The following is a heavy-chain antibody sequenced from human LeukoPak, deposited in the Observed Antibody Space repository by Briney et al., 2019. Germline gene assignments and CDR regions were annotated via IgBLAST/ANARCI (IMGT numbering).Heavy chain of an antibody. CDR3: ARDPGYCSGASCSLTFFDY. Sequence: GGSLRLSCAASGFTFSSYRMNWVRQAPGKGLEWVSYISSSSSTTYYADSVKGRFTISRDNAKNSLYLQMNSLRAEATAVYYCARDPGYCSGASCSLTFFDYWGQGTLVTVSS. CDR2: ISSSSSTT. D-gene: IGHD2-15*01. V-gene: IGHV3-48*01. CDR1: GFTFSSYR. J-gene: IGHJ4*02.